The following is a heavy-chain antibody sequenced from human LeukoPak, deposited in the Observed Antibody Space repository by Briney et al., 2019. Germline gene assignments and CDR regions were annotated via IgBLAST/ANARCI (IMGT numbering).Heavy chain of an antibody. D-gene: IGHD6-6*01. J-gene: IGHJ5*02. CDR2: TYYRSKWYN. Sequence: SQTLSLTCAISGDSVSSNSAAWNWIRQSPSRGLEWLGRTYYRSKWYNDYAVSVKSRITINPDTSKSQFSLQLNSVTPEDTAVYYCARDGASSIAARPRWFDPWGQGTLVTVSS. V-gene: IGHV6-1*01. CDR1: GDSVSSNSAA. CDR3: ARDGASSIAARPRWFDP.